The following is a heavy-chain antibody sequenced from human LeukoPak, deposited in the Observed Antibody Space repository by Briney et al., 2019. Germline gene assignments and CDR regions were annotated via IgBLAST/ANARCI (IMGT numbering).Heavy chain of an antibody. CDR2: INHSGST. Sequence: SETLSLTCAAYGGSFSGYYWSWIRQPPGKGLEWIGEINHSGSTNYNPSLKSRVTISVDTSKNQFSLKLSSVTAADTAVYYCARGRIAAAGTYGYWGQGTLVTVSS. CDR1: GGSFSGYY. CDR3: ARGRIAAAGTYGY. D-gene: IGHD6-13*01. V-gene: IGHV4-34*01. J-gene: IGHJ4*02.